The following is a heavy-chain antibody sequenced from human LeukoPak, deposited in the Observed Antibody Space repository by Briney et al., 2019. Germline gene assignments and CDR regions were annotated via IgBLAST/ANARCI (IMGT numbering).Heavy chain of an antibody. CDR1: GFTFTNAW. CDR2: INEDGSEK. V-gene: IGHV3-7*01. CDR3: TRDSGRFRLDY. D-gene: IGHD6-19*01. J-gene: IGHJ4*02. Sequence: AGSLTLSCAASGFTFTNAWMNWVRQAPAKGLEWVASINEDGSEKYYVDSVMGRLTVFRDNTKNSLYLQMNSLRVEDTAEYYCTRDSGRFRLDYWGQGILVTVSS.